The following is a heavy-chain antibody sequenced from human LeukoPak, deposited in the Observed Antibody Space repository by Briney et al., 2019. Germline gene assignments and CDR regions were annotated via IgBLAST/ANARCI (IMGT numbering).Heavy chain of an antibody. CDR1: GFTFSNAW. D-gene: IGHD4-17*01. V-gene: IGHV3-15*01. Sequence: GGSLRLSSAASGFTFSNAWMSWVRQAPGKGLEWVGRIKSKTDGGTTDYAAPVKGRFTITRDESKNPLYLQMNSLKTAHTAVYYCTTDKSITVTNWGQGTLVTVSS. CDR3: TTDKSITVTN. J-gene: IGHJ4*02. CDR2: IKSKTDGGTT.